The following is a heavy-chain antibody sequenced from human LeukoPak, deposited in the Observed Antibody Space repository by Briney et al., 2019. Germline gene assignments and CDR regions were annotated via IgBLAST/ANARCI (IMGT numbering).Heavy chain of an antibody. V-gene: IGHV3-13*04. CDR3: ARGPPRGKYYYMDV. CDR1: GFTFSSFD. CDR2: IGTASDT. D-gene: IGHD1-1*01. Sequence: GGSLRLSCAASGFTFSSFDMHWVRQPTGQGLEWDSTIGTASDTYYPGSVEGRFTLSRDNAKNTLYLQMNSLTAGDTAVYYCARGPPRGKYYYMDVWGKGTTVTVSS. J-gene: IGHJ6*03.